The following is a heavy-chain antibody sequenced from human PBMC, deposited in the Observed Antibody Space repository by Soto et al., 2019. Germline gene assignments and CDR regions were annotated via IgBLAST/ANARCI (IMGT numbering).Heavy chain of an antibody. V-gene: IGHV3-7*03. CDR3: AKDYYSDSNGSHFDY. J-gene: IGHJ4*02. Sequence: GGSLRLSCAASGFSFSSSWMHWVCQAPEKGLEWVADIKCDGSEKYYVDSVKGRLTISRDNAKNSLYLQVNSLRAEDMTVYYCAKDYYSDSNGSHFDYWGQGTQVTVSS. CDR2: IKCDGSEK. CDR1: GFSFSSSW. D-gene: IGHD3-22*01.